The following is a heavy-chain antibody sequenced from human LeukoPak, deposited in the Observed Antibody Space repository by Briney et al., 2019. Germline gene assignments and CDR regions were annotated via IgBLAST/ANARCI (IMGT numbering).Heavy chain of an antibody. J-gene: IGHJ4*02. Sequence: PGRSLRLSCAASGFTFSSYGMHWVRQAPGKGLEWVAVIWYDGSNKYYADSVKGRFTISRDNSKNTLYLQMNSLRAEDTAVYYCAREYSSGWGGFDYWGQGTLVTVSS. CDR1: GFTFSSYG. CDR2: IWYDGSNK. CDR3: AREYSSGWGGFDY. D-gene: IGHD6-19*01. V-gene: IGHV3-33*01.